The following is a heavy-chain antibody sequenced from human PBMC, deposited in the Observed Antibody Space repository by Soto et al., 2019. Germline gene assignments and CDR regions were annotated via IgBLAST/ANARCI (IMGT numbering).Heavy chain of an antibody. V-gene: IGHV3-21*01. CDR1: GFTFSSYS. CDR3: ARDTHSQSSWYRPGHDY. Sequence: GGSLRLSCAASGFTFSSYSMNWVRQAPGKGLEWVSSISSSSSYIYYADSVKGRFTISRDNAKNSLYLQMNSLRAEDTAVYYCARDTHSQSSWYRPGHDYWGQGTLVTVSS. D-gene: IGHD6-13*01. CDR2: ISSSSSYI. J-gene: IGHJ4*02.